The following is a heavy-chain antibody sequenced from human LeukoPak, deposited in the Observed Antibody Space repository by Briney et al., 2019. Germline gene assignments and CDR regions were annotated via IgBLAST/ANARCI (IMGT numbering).Heavy chain of an antibody. J-gene: IGHJ4*02. D-gene: IGHD6-6*01. CDR2: IYPGDSDN. CDR1: GYSFTSYW. CDR3: ARHSVITSRIAARILDY. V-gene: IGHV5-51*01. Sequence: GESLKISCQGSGYSFTSYWIGWVRQMPGKGLEWMGIIYPGDSDNRYSPSFQGQVTISADKSISTSYLQWSSLKASDTAMYYCARHSVITSRIAARILDYWGQGTLVTVSS.